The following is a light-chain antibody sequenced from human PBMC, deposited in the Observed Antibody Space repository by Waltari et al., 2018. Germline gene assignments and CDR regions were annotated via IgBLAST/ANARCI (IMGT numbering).Light chain of an antibody. V-gene: IGKV2-24*01. Sequence: VLTQTPLSSPVTLGQSASISCRSRQSLVHRDGNTYLNWFQQRPGQPPRLLIYRISDRFSGVPDRFSGSGAGTEFTLTISRVEAEDVGVYYCMQATHSPFTFGQGTQLDIK. J-gene: IGKJ2*01. CDR1: QSLVHRDGNTY. CDR2: RIS. CDR3: MQATHSPFT.